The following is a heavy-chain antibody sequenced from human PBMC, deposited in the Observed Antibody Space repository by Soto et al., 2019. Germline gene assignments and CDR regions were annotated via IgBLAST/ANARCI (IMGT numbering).Heavy chain of an antibody. CDR2: VSFDGSNK. Sequence: QMQLVESGGGVVQPEGSLRLSCAASGFTFNYYPMHWVRQAPGKGLEWVAVVSFDGSNKYYADSVKGRFTISKDNSKNTLYLQMNSLRREDTAVYYCARLPGPLVAVLYIYPLDGREAMSDVDVWGQGTTVTVSS. D-gene: IGHD6-19*01. J-gene: IGHJ6*02. V-gene: IGHV3-30-3*01. CDR3: ARLPGPLVAVLYIYPLDGREAMSDVDV. CDR1: GFTFNYYP.